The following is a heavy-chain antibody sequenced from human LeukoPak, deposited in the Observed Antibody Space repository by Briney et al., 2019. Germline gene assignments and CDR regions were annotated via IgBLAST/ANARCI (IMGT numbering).Heavy chain of an antibody. CDR3: ARLIGVQNAFDI. D-gene: IGHD3-3*01. CDR2: IYYSGST. CDR1: GGSISSGDYY. Sequence: SETLSLTCTVSGGSISSGDYYWSWIRQPPGQGLEWIGYIYYSGSTYYNPSLKSRVTISVDTSKNQFSLKLSSVTAADTAVYYCARLIGVQNAFDIWGQGTMVTVSS. J-gene: IGHJ3*02. V-gene: IGHV4-30-4*08.